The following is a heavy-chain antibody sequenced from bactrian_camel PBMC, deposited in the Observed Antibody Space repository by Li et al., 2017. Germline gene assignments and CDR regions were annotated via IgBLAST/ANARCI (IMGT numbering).Heavy chain of an antibody. V-gene: IGHV3S1*01. CDR3: AKDLFTDYAR. Sequence: HVQLVESGGGSVEDGGSLTVSCVASGFTFSRKCLGWFRQVPGKEREGVAAIYTEFLNTFYADSVKGRFTISRDNTKNILYLQMNSLKSEDTALYYCAKDLFTDYARWGQGTQVTVS. D-gene: IGHD4*01. CDR1: GFTFSRKC. J-gene: IGHJ4*01. CDR2: IYTEFLNT.